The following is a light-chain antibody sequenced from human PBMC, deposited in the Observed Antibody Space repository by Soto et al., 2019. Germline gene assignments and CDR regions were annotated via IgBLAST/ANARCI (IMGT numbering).Light chain of an antibody. CDR1: QSLLHVTGETF. J-gene: IGKJ5*01. CDR3: MQSTQLPPT. Sequence: DVVMTQTPLSLSVAPGQPASISCKSSQSLLHVTGETFLFWYIQKXGQSPQXXIYEVSTRVSGVPDRFSGSGSGTEFTLEISRVETDDVGIYYCMQSTQLPPTFGQGTRLEIK. CDR2: EVS. V-gene: IGKV2D-29*02.